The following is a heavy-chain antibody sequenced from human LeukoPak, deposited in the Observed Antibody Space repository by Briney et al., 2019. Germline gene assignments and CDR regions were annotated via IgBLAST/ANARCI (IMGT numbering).Heavy chain of an antibody. J-gene: IGHJ3*02. CDR2: IYHSGST. CDR3: ARDTEGYYDSSGYYAFDI. CDR1: GGSISSSNW. Sequence: SGTLSLTCAVSGGSISSSNWWSWVRQPPGKGLEWIGEIYHSGSTNYNPSLKSRVTISVDKSKNQFSLKLSSVTAADTAVYYCARDTEGYYDSSGYYAFDIWGQGTMVTVSS. D-gene: IGHD3-22*01. V-gene: IGHV4-4*02.